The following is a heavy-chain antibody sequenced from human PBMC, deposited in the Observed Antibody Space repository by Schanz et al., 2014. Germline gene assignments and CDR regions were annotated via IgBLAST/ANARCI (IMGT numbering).Heavy chain of an antibody. CDR3: ASRSVYAPT. Sequence: EVQLVESGGGLVQPGGSLRLSCAASGFTFTNYWMTWVRQAPGKGLEWVANINLDGSGKIYLGSVRGRFAISRDDAQNSVYLQMNSLRAEDTAVYYCASRSVYAPTWGQGILVTVSS. D-gene: IGHD2-8*01. CDR1: GFTFTNYW. V-gene: IGHV3-7*01. J-gene: IGHJ5*02. CDR2: INLDGSGK.